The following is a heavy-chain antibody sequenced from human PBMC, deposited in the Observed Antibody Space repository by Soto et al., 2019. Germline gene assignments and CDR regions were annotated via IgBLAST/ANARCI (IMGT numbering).Heavy chain of an antibody. Sequence: QVQLVQSGAEVKKPGSSVKVSCKASGGTFSSYTISWVRQAPGQGLEWMGRIIPILGRANYAQKFQGRVTITADKSTSTAYMELSSLRSEDTAVYYCARGYCSGGSCYSVRFDPWGQGTLVTVSS. CDR2: IIPILGRA. CDR3: ARGYCSGGSCYSVRFDP. D-gene: IGHD2-15*01. V-gene: IGHV1-69*08. J-gene: IGHJ5*02. CDR1: GGTFSSYT.